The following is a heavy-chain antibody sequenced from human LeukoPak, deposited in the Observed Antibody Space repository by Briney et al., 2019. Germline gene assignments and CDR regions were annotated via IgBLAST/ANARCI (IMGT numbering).Heavy chain of an antibody. V-gene: IGHV4-38-2*01. Sequence: RPSETLSLTCAVSGYSISSGYYWGWIRQPSGKGLEWIGSIYHSGSTYYNPSLKSRVTISVDTSKNQFSLKLSSVTAADMAVYYCARPVGIEYDFWSGYYHNWFDPWGQGTLVTVSS. CDR3: ARPVGIEYDFWSGYYHNWFDP. CDR2: IYHSGST. J-gene: IGHJ5*02. D-gene: IGHD3-3*01. CDR1: GYSISSGYY.